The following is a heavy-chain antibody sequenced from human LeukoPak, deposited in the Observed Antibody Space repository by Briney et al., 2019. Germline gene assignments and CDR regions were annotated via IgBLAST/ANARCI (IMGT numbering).Heavy chain of an antibody. CDR2: ISSSSSYT. Sequence: GGSLRLSCAASGFTFSDYYMSWIRQAPGKGLEWVSYISSSSSYTNYADSVKGRFTISRDNAKNSLYLQMNSLRAEDTAVYYCARESIAARPSGVYYYYGMDVRGQGTTVTVSS. V-gene: IGHV3-11*06. J-gene: IGHJ6*02. CDR3: ARESIAARPSGVYYYYGMDV. D-gene: IGHD6-6*01. CDR1: GFTFSDYY.